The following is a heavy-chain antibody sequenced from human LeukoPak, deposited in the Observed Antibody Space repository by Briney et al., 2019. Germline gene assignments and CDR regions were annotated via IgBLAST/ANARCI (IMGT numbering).Heavy chain of an antibody. CDR3: RTETGLYYYYYMDV. J-gene: IGHJ6*03. CDR1: GFTFSSYS. CDR2: ISSSSSTI. Sequence: PGGSLRLSCAASGFTFSSYSMNWVRQAPGKGLEWVSYISSSSSTIYYADSVRGRFTISRDNAKNSLYLQMNSLRAEDTAVYYCRTETGLYYYYYMDVWGKGTTVTVSS. V-gene: IGHV3-48*01.